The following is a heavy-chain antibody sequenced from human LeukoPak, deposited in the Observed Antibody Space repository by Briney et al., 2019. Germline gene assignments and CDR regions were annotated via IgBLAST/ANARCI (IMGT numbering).Heavy chain of an antibody. Sequence: SETLSLTCTVSGGSITTYYWSWIRQSPGKGLEWIGYIYPGGTTSYNPSLTSRVTISLDRSRSQFSLKLSSVTAADTAVYYCARELLSCSGSSCQSGDYWGQGTLVTVSS. CDR3: ARELLSCSGSSCQSGDY. J-gene: IGHJ4*02. CDR1: GGSITTYY. V-gene: IGHV4-4*08. D-gene: IGHD2-15*01. CDR2: IYPGGTT.